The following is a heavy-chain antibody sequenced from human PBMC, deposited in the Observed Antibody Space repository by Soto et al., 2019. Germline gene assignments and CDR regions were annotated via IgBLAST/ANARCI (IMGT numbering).Heavy chain of an antibody. CDR1: GFTFSDYY. CDR3: ASYLLEVYYYYYMDV. J-gene: IGHJ6*03. V-gene: IGHV3-11*01. D-gene: IGHD2-15*01. CDR2: ISSSGSTI. Sequence: GGSLRLSCAASGFTFSDYYMSWIRQAPGKGLEWVSYISSSGSTIYYADSVKGRFTISRDNAKNSLYLQMNSLRAEDTAVYYCASYLLEVYYYYYMDVWGKGTTVTVSS.